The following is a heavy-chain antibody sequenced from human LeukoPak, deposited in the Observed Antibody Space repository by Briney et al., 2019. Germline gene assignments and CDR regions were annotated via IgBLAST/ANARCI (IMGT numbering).Heavy chain of an antibody. V-gene: IGHV3-7*01. J-gene: IGHJ4*02. CDR1: GFTFSSCW. CDR3: ATRRGWYLRSFDY. CDR2: IKQDGSEK. D-gene: IGHD6-19*01. Sequence: RGSLRLSCAASGFTFSSCWMSWVRQAPGKGLEWVASIKQDGSEKYYVDSVKGRFTISRDNAKSSLYLQMNSLRAEGTAVYFRATRRGWYLRSFDYWGQGTLVTVSS.